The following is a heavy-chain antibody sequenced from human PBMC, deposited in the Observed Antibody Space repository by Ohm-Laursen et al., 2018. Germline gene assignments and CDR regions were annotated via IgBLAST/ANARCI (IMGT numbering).Heavy chain of an antibody. Sequence: ASVKVSCKASGYSFTTYGINWVRQAPGQGLEWMGWISGNNGNTNYAQKFQGRVTITADESTSTAYMELSSLRSEDTAVYYCARDPAVAATGYFQHWGQGTLVTVSS. V-gene: IGHV1-18*04. J-gene: IGHJ1*01. CDR2: ISGNNGNT. D-gene: IGHD6-19*01. CDR3: ARDPAVAATGYFQH. CDR1: GYSFTTYG.